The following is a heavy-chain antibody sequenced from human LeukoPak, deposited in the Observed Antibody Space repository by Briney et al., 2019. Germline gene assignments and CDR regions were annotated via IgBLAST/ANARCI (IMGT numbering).Heavy chain of an antibody. CDR2: ISGRGGST. J-gene: IGHJ4*02. V-gene: IGHV3-23*01. CDR1: GFTFSSYG. D-gene: IGHD2-2*01. Sequence: GGSLRLSCAASGFTFSSYGMSWVRQAPGKGLEWVSAISGRGGSTYYADSVKGRFTISRDNSKNTLYLQMNSLRAEDTAVYYCAKARGPHCSSTSCYVPFDYWGQGTLVTVSS. CDR3: AKARGPHCSSTSCYVPFDY.